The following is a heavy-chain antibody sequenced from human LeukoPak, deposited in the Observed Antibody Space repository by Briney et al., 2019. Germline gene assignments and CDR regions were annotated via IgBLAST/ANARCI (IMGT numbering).Heavy chain of an antibody. CDR1: GGSFSGYY. CDR2: INHSGST. J-gene: IGHJ4*02. V-gene: IGHV4-34*01. D-gene: IGHD3-22*01. Sequence: PSQTPSLTCAVYGGSFSGYYWSSIRQPPGKGLEWIGEINHSGSTNYNPSLKSRVTISVDTSKNQFSLKLSSVTAADTAVYYCARHRATSGCGIDYWGRGTLVTVS. CDR3: ARHRATSGCGIDY.